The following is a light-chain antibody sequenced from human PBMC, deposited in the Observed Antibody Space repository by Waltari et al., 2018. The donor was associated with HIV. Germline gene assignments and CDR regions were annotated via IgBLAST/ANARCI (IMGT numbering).Light chain of an antibody. J-gene: IGLJ2*01. CDR2: DDD. CDR3: GTWDTTLSAVV. V-gene: IGLV1-51*01. Sequence: QSVLTQPPSVSAAPGETVIISCSGSSSNIGNNYVSWYQQLPGTAPKLFIYDDDPRQSGIPDRFSGARSGTSATLGITGHQTGDEADYYCGTWDTTLSAVVFGGGTKLTVL. CDR1: SSNIGNNY.